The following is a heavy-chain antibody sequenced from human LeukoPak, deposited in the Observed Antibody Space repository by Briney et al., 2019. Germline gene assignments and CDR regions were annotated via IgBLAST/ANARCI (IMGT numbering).Heavy chain of an antibody. D-gene: IGHD2-15*01. CDR2: ISSSSSYI. V-gene: IGHV3-21*01. CDR1: GFTFSSYS. CDR3: ARVFPPWLVAATLGYFDY. Sequence: GGSLRLSCAASGFTFSSYSMNWVRQAPGKGLEWVSSISSSSSYIYYADSVKGRFTISRDNAKNSLYLQMNSLRAADTAVYYCARVFPPWLVAATLGYFDYWGQGTLVTVSS. J-gene: IGHJ4*02.